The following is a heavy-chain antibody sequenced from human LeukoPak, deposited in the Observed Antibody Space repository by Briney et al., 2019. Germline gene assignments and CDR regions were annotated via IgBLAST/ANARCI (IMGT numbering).Heavy chain of an antibody. Sequence: GGSLRLSCAASGFTFSTYWMHWVRQAPGKGLVWVARIKGDGSSTLYADSVKGIFTISRDNSKNTLYLQTSSLSVEDTAVYYCARASTTVPNLLDHWGRGTLVTVSS. CDR1: GFTFSTYW. J-gene: IGHJ4*02. D-gene: IGHD4-17*01. CDR2: IKGDGSST. V-gene: IGHV3-74*01. CDR3: ARASTTVPNLLDH.